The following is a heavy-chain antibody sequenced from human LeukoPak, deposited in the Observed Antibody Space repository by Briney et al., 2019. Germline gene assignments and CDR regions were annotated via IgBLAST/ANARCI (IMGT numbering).Heavy chain of an antibody. CDR1: GFTFDDYG. CDR2: ISWNSGSI. V-gene: IGHV3-20*04. Sequence: TGGSLRLSCAASGFTFDDYGMSWVRQVPGKGLEWVSGISWNSGSIGYADSVKGRFTISRDNSKNTLYLQMNSLRAEDTAVYYCANAAPDYQAVAGPFDYWGQGTLVTVSS. D-gene: IGHD6-19*01. J-gene: IGHJ4*02. CDR3: ANAAPDYQAVAGPFDY.